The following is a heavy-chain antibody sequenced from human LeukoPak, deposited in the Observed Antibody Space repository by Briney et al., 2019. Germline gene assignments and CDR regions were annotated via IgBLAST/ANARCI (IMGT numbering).Heavy chain of an antibody. V-gene: IGHV3-64*01. D-gene: IGHD6-13*01. CDR3: ARDLGYSSSLYYYYMGV. J-gene: IGHJ6*03. Sequence: PGGSLRLSCAASGFTFSSYAMHWVRQAPGKGLEYVSAISSNGGSTYYANSVKGRFTISRDNSKNTLYLQMGSLRAEDMAVYYCARDLGYSSSLYYYYMGVWGKGTTVTVSS. CDR1: GFTFSSYA. CDR2: ISSNGGST.